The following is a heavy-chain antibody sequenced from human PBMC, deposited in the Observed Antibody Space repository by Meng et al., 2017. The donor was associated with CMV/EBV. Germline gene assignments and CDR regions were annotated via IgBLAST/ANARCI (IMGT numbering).Heavy chain of an antibody. CDR1: GFTFSSYA. V-gene: IGHV3-30-3*01. CDR3: ASQDIVVVPAHNLFDP. CDR2: ISYDGSNK. J-gene: IGHJ5*02. Sequence: GESLKISCAASGFTFSSYAMHWVRQAPGKGLEWVAVISYDGSNKYYADSVKGRFTISRDNSKNTLYLQMNSLRAEDTAVYYCASQDIVVVPAHNLFDPWGQGTLVTVSS. D-gene: IGHD2-2*01.